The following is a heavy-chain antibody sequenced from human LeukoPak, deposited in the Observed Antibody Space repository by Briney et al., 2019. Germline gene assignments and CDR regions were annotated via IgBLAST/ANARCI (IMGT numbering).Heavy chain of an antibody. Sequence: PGGSLRLSCAASGFTFSSYWMSWVRQAPGKGLEWVSSISSSSSYIYYADSVKGRFTISRDNAKDSLYLQMNSLRAEDTAVYYCASDSGWCYFDYWGQGTLVTVSS. CDR1: GFTFSSYW. J-gene: IGHJ4*02. D-gene: IGHD6-19*01. CDR3: ASDSGWCYFDY. CDR2: ISSSSSYI. V-gene: IGHV3-21*01.